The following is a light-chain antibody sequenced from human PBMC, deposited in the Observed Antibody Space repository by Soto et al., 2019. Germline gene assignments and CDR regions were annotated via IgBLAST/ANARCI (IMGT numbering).Light chain of an antibody. CDR3: CPYTSISTYV. CDR1: SSDVGSDYNY. J-gene: IGLJ1*01. V-gene: IGLV2-14*03. CDR2: DVS. Sequence: QSVLTQPASVSGSPGQSIAISCTGTSSDVGSDYNYVSWYQQHPGKAPKLMVYDVSTRPSGVSNRFSGSKSGTTASLTISGLQAEDEADYYCCPYTSISTYVFGPGTKVTVL.